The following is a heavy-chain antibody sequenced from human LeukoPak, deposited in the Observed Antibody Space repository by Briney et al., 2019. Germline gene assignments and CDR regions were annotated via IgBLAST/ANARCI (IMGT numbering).Heavy chain of an antibody. CDR2: IYSGGST. D-gene: IGHD5-18*01. V-gene: IGHV3-66*01. CDR1: GFTFRSYA. CDR3: ARSRWIQLWLDY. J-gene: IGHJ4*02. Sequence: GGSLRLSCAASGFTFRSYAMSWVRQAPGKGLEWVSVIYSGGSTYYADSVKGRFTISRDNSKNTLYLQMNSLRAEDTAVYYCARSRWIQLWLDYWGQGTLVTVSS.